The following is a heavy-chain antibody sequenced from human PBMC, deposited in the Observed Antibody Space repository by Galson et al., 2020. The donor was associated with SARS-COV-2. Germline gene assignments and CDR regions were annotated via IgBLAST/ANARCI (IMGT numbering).Heavy chain of an antibody. CDR3: TRHYYGIGSIDY. CDR1: GYTFTNYW. J-gene: IGHJ4*02. CDR2: IDPSDSYT. Sequence: GESLKISCKGSGYTFTNYWISWVRQMPGKGLEWMGRIDPSDSYTNYIPSFQGHVSISGDKSINTAYLQWSSLKASGTAIYYCTRHYYGIGSIDYWGQGTLVTVSS. V-gene: IGHV5-10-1*01. D-gene: IGHD3-10*01.